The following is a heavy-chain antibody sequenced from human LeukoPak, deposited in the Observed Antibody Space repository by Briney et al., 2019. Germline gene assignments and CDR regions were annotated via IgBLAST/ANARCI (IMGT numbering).Heavy chain of an antibody. V-gene: IGHV4-59*01. CDR2: IYYSGST. Sequence: SETLSLTCTVSGGSISSYYWSWIRQPPGKGMEWIGDIYYSGSTNYNPSLKSRVTISVDTSKNQFSLNLSFVTAADTAVYYCARGRSYVPDAFVIWGQGTMVTVSS. J-gene: IGHJ3*02. CDR3: ARGRSYVPDAFVI. D-gene: IGHD1-26*01. CDR1: GGSISSYY.